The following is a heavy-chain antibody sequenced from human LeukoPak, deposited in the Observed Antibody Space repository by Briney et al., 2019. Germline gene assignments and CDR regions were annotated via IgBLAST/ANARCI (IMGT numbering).Heavy chain of an antibody. Sequence: SETLSLTCTVSGGSISSYYWSWIRQPPGKGLEWIGCIYYSGNTNYSPSVKSRVTMSVDTSKNQFSLKLTSVTAADTAVYYCARVGSGGYLDYWGQGTLVTVSS. J-gene: IGHJ4*02. CDR3: ARVGSGGYLDY. V-gene: IGHV4-59*01. CDR2: IYYSGNT. D-gene: IGHD3-10*01. CDR1: GGSISSYY.